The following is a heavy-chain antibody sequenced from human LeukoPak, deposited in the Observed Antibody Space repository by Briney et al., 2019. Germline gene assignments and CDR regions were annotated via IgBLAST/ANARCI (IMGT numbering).Heavy chain of an antibody. V-gene: IGHV1-2*02. J-gene: IGHJ6*04. Sequence: ASVKVSCKASGYTFTGYYMHWVRQAPGQGLEWMGWINPNSGGTNYAQKFQGRVSMTRDTSISTAYMELSRLRSDDTAVYYCARVSYSSSFPMDVWGKGTTVTVSP. CDR1: GYTFTGYY. D-gene: IGHD6-13*01. CDR3: ARVSYSSSFPMDV. CDR2: INPNSGGT.